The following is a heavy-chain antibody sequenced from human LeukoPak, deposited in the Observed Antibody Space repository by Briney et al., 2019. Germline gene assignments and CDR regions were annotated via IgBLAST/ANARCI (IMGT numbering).Heavy chain of an antibody. CDR2: IYPGDSDT. D-gene: IGHD6-19*01. CDR1: GYNFTNYW. J-gene: IGHJ5*02. V-gene: IGHV5-51*01. CDR3: ARNQAVAGKNGWFDP. Sequence: GESLKISCKGSGYNFTNYWIGWVRQMPGKGLEWMGIIYPGDSDTRYSPSFQGQVTISADKSISTAYLQWSSLKASDTAMYYCARNQAVAGKNGWFDPWGQGTLVTVSS.